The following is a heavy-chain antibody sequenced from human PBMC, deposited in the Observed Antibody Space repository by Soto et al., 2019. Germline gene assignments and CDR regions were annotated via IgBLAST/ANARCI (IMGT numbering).Heavy chain of an antibody. CDR1: GFTFSSYA. J-gene: IGHJ6*02. D-gene: IGHD3-9*01. V-gene: IGHV3-23*01. CDR3: AKYYDILTGYPREDYYYYGMDV. CDR2: ISGSGGST. Sequence: GGSLRLSCAASGFTFSSYAMSWVRQAPGKGLEWVSAISGSGGSTYYADSVKGRFTISRDNSKNTLYLQMNSLRAEDTAVYYCAKYYDILTGYPREDYYYYGMDVWGQGTTVTVSS.